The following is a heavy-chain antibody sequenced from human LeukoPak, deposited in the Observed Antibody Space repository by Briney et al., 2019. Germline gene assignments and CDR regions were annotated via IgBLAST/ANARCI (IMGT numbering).Heavy chain of an antibody. CDR1: GFTFSSYA. CDR2: ISGSGGST. V-gene: IGHV3-23*01. CDR3: AKDSYSTYYYYMDV. J-gene: IGHJ6*03. D-gene: IGHD4-11*01. Sequence: GGSLRLSCAASGFTFSSYAMSWVRQAPGKGLDWGSAISGSGGSTYYADSVKGRFTISRDNSKNTLYLQMNSLRAEDTAVYYCAKDSYSTYYYYMDVWGKGTTLTVSS.